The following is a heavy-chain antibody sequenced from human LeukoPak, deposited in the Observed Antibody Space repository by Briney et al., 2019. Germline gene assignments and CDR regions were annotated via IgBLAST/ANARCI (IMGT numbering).Heavy chain of an antibody. CDR1: GYSISSGYY. J-gene: IGHJ3*02. CDR2: IYYSGST. CDR3: ARVIGSSWDDAFDI. V-gene: IGHV4-61*01. D-gene: IGHD6-13*01. Sequence: SETLSLTCSVSGYSISSGYYWGWIRQPPGKGLEWIGYIYYSGSTNYNPSLKSRVTISVDTSKNQFSLKLSSVTAADTAVYYCARVIGSSWDDAFDIWGQGTMVTVSS.